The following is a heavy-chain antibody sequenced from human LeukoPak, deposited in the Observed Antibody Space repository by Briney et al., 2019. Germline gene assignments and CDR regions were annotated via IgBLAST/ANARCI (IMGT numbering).Heavy chain of an antibody. D-gene: IGHD6-13*01. Sequence: PGGSLRLSCAASGFTSSSYGMHWVRQAPGKGLEWVAFIRYDGSNKYYADSVKGRFTISRDNSKNTLYLQMNSLRAEDTAVYYCAKGLTPWQQLDENAFDIWGQGTMVTVSS. V-gene: IGHV3-30*02. CDR2: IRYDGSNK. CDR3: AKGLTPWQQLDENAFDI. J-gene: IGHJ3*02. CDR1: GFTSSSYG.